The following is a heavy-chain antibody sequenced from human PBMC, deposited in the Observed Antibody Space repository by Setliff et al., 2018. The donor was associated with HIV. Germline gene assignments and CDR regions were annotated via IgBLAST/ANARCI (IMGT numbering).Heavy chain of an antibody. Sequence: GASVKVSCKASGGTFSSYAISWVRQAPGQGREWMGWINPNSGGTTYAQKFQGRVTMTRDTSISTAYMEVSRLRSDDTAVYYCARDIDWVLGSTTIRFDIWGQGTMVTVSS. D-gene: IGHD1-26*01. V-gene: IGHV1-2*02. J-gene: IGHJ3*02. CDR1: GGTFSSYA. CDR3: ARDIDWVLGSTTIRFDI. CDR2: INPNSGGT.